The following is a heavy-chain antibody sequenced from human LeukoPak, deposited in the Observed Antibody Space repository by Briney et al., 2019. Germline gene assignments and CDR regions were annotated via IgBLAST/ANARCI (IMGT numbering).Heavy chain of an antibody. CDR3: ASVLLWFGELAPFDP. CDR2: INHSGST. CDR1: GGSFSGYY. D-gene: IGHD3-10*01. Sequence: SETLSLTCAVYGGSFSGYYWSWIRQPPGKGLEWIGEINHSGSTNYNPSLKSRVTISVDTSKNQFSLKLSSVTAADTAVYYCASVLLWFGELAPFDPWSQGTLVTVSS. V-gene: IGHV4-34*01. J-gene: IGHJ5*02.